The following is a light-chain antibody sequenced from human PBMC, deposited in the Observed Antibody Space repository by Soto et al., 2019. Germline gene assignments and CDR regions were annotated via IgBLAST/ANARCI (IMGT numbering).Light chain of an antibody. V-gene: IGKV1-5*01. CDR2: DAS. CDR3: QQYNSFAPYS. CDR1: QSISFG. Sequence: DIQMTQSPSTLSASVGDRVTITCRSSQSISFGLAWYQQKPGQAPKLLIYDASTLYSGVPSRFSGSRSGTEFTLTISSLQPDDFGSYYCQQYNSFAPYSFGQGTKLEI. J-gene: IGKJ2*03.